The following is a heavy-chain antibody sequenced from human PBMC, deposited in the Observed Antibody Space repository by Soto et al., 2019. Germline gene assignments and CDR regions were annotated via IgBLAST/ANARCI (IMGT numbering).Heavy chain of an antibody. CDR2: IVVGSGNT. J-gene: IGHJ6*02. Sequence: QMQLVQSGPEVKKPGTSVKVSCKASGFTFTSSAVQWVRQARGQRLEWIGWIVVGSGNTNYAQKFQERVTITRDMSTSTAYMELSSLRSEDTAVYYCAVDPRDFWSGYRNDYYYYGMDVWGRGTTVTVSS. D-gene: IGHD3-3*01. CDR1: GFTFTSSA. V-gene: IGHV1-58*01. CDR3: AVDPRDFWSGYRNDYYYYGMDV.